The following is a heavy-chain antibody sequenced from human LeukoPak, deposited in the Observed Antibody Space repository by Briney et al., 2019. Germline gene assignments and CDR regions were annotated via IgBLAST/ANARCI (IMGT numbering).Heavy chain of an antibody. CDR2: VKSKADDGTT. D-gene: IGHD3-10*01. CDR1: GFTLSNAW. Sequence: GGSLRLSCAASGFTLSNAWMSWVRLAPGKGLEWVGRVKSKADDGTTDYAAPVQGRFTISRDDSKNTLSLQMNSLKTEDTAVYYCATEGGSGSYYGDDAFDMWGQGTMVTVSS. CDR3: ATEGGSGSYYGDDAFDM. J-gene: IGHJ3*02. V-gene: IGHV3-15*01.